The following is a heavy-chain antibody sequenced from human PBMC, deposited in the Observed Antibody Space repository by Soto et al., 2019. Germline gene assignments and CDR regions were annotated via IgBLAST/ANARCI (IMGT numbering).Heavy chain of an antibody. CDR2: IRNRANSYTT. V-gene: IGHV3-72*01. D-gene: IGHD3-16*01. Sequence: EAQLVESGGGLVQPGGSLRLSCAVSGFTFSDHYMDWVRQAPGKGLEWVGRIRNRANSYTTEYAASVKGRFTISRDDSKNALYLQMNSLKTEDTARYYCGRRGTRGSVGLDYWGQGTLVTVSS. J-gene: IGHJ4*02. CDR3: GRRGTRGSVGLDY. CDR1: GFTFSDHY.